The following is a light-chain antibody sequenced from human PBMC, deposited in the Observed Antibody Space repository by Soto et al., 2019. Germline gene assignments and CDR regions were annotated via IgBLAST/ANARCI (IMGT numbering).Light chain of an antibody. CDR2: GAS. CDR1: QSVSSNS. CDR3: QQYGPSLFT. V-gene: IGKV3-20*01. Sequence: ESVLTQSPGTLSLSPGERATLSCRASQSVSSNSLAWYPQKPGQAPRLLIYGASSRATGIPDRFSGSGSGTDFTLTISRLEPEDFAVYYCQQYGPSLFTFGPGNKVDIK. J-gene: IGKJ3*01.